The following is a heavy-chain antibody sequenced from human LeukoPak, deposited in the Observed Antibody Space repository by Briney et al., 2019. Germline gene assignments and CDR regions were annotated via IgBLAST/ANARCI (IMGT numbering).Heavy chain of an antibody. Sequence: GGSLRLSYVASAFSFTTHYMSWVRQAPGKGLEWVAIINPDGSEKSYVDSVKGRFTISRDNSDNLLYLNMNNLRAEDTALYYCARDPAYGALDIWGQGTVVTVSS. D-gene: IGHD2-21*01. CDR1: AFSFTTHY. J-gene: IGHJ3*02. CDR2: INPDGSEK. V-gene: IGHV3-7*01. CDR3: ARDPAYGALDI.